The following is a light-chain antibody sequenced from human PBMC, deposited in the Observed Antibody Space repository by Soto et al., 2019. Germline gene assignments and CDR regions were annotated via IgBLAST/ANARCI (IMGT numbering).Light chain of an antibody. J-gene: IGKJ3*01. Sequence: AIRMTQSPSSFSASTGDRVTITCRASQGISSYLAWYQQKPGKAPKLLIYAASTLQSGVPSRFSGNGPGTDFTLTLSCLQSEDFATYYCQQYYSYPFTFGPGTKVDIK. CDR2: AAS. V-gene: IGKV1-8*01. CDR3: QQYYSYPFT. CDR1: QGISSY.